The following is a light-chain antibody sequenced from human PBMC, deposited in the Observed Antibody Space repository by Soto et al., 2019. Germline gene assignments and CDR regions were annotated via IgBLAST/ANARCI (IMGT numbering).Light chain of an antibody. CDR3: HQYYSIPLT. Sequence: DIVMTQSPDSLAVSLGERATINCKSSQSVLYSSKNKNYLAWYQQKPGQPPKLLISWASTRESGVPDRFSGSGSGTDFTLTISSLQAEDMAIYYCHQYYSIPLTFGPGTKVDIK. V-gene: IGKV4-1*01. CDR2: WAS. J-gene: IGKJ3*01. CDR1: QSVLYSSKNKNY.